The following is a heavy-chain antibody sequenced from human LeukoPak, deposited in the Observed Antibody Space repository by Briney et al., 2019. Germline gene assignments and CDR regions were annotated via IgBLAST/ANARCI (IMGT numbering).Heavy chain of an antibody. V-gene: IGHV3-23*01. D-gene: IGHD3-16*01. CDR2: ISDDGYST. CDR3: ARVAPPLDDYIRGSFPYYFDY. J-gene: IGHJ4*02. CDR1: RFIFDNYG. Sequence: GGSLRLSCAASRFIFDNYGMTWVRQAPGKGLEWVSGISDDGYSTYYADSVKGRFTISRDNSKNTLYLHMSSLRVEDTAVFYCARVAPPLDDYIRGSFPYYFDYWGQGTPVTVSS.